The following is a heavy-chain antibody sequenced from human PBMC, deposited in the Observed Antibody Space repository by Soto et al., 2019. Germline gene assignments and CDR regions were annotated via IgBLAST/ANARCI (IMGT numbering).Heavy chain of an antibody. CDR2: ITWNGVST. CDR1: GFTFSNYA. Sequence: EVQLLEAGGGLVQPGGSLRLSCAASGFTFSNYAMSWVRQAPGKGLEWVSTITWNGVSTYYADSVKGRFTISRDNSKNTLPQQMSSLQAEDTAVYYCAKKYHDDSGYYLFHFDYWGQGSLVTVSS. V-gene: IGHV3-23*01. D-gene: IGHD3-10*01. J-gene: IGHJ4*02. CDR3: AKKYHDDSGYYLFHFDY.